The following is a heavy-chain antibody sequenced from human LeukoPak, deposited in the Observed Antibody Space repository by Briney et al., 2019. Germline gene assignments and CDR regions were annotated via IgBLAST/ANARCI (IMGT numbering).Heavy chain of an antibody. CDR1: GGSISSGGYY. V-gene: IGHV4-31*03. CDR3: ARGMVPAAMLGHWFDP. D-gene: IGHD2-2*01. J-gene: IGHJ5*02. CDR2: IYYSGST. Sequence: NTSETLSLTCTVSGGSISSGGYYWSWIRQHPGKGLEWIGYIYYSGSTYYNPSLKRRVTISVDTSKNQFSLKLSSVTAADTAVYYCARGMVPAAMLGHWFDPWGQGTLVTVSS.